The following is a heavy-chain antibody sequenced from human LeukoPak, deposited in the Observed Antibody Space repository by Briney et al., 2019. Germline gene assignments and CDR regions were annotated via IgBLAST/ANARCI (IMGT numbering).Heavy chain of an antibody. CDR2: INPKSGGT. D-gene: IGHD2-15*01. CDR1: GYTFIDYY. J-gene: IGHJ4*02. Sequence: ASVKVSCKASGYTFIDYYIHWVRQAPGQGLEWMAWINPKSGGTNYAQKFQGRVTITRNTSISTTYMELSSLRSEDTAMYYCARGREVVVAATLPYDYWGQGTLVTVSS. V-gene: IGHV1-2*02. CDR3: ARGREVVVAATLPYDY.